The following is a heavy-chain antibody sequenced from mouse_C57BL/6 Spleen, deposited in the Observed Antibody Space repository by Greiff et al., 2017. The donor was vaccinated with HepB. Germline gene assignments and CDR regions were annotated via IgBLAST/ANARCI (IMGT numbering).Heavy chain of an antibody. CDR3: ARQDYGNYGGVDY. Sequence: EVQLVESGGGLVQPGGSLKLSCAASGFTFSDYYMYWVRQTPEKRLEWVAYISNGGGSTYYPDTVKGRFTISRDNAKNTLYLQMSRLKSEDTAMYYCARQDYGNYGGVDYWGQGTTLTVSS. CDR2: ISNGGGST. J-gene: IGHJ2*01. V-gene: IGHV5-12*01. D-gene: IGHD2-1*01. CDR1: GFTFSDYY.